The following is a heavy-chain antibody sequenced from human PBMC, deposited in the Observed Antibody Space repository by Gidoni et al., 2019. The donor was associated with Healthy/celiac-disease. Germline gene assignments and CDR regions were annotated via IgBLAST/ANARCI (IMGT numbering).Heavy chain of an antibody. J-gene: IGHJ4*02. D-gene: IGHD3-22*01. CDR3: AKDLSSGYYPNIDDY. CDR1: GSLFSSYD. Sequence: VQLLESGGGLLQPGGSLSLSFSASGSLFSSYDMSWVRQAPGKGLEWVSAISGSGGSTYYADSVKGRFTISRDNSKNTLYLQMNSLRAEDTAVYYCAKDLSSGYYPNIDDYWGQGTLVTVSS. V-gene: IGHV3-23*01. CDR2: ISGSGGST.